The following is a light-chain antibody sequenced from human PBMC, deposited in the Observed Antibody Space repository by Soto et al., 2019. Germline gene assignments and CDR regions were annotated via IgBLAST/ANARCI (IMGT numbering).Light chain of an antibody. CDR3: QQSSSTPRT. CDR2: AAS. Sequence: DIRMTQSPSSLSASIGDRATIXXRTSQSVSDYLNWYQQKPGKAPKLXIYAASSLQSGVPSRFSGSGSGTDFTLTISSLQPEDFATYYCQQSSSTPRTFGQGTKV. J-gene: IGKJ1*01. V-gene: IGKV1-39*01. CDR1: QSVSDY.